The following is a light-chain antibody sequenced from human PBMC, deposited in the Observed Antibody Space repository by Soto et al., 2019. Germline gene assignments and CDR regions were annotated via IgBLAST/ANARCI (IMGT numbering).Light chain of an antibody. V-gene: IGKV3-20*01. CDR1: QSLSSRN. CDR3: QQYVGSPGT. J-gene: IGKJ2*01. Sequence: TVLTQSPGTLSLSPGERATLSCRASQSLSSRNLAWYQQKPGQAPRLLIYGASNRATGIPDRFSGSGSGTDFTLTISRLAPEDFAVYYCQQYVGSPGTFGQGTKLEIK. CDR2: GAS.